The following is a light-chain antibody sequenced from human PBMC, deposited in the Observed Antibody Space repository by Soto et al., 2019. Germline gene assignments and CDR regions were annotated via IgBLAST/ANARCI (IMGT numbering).Light chain of an antibody. CDR1: SSDVGYYDY. V-gene: IGLV2-14*01. CDR3: SSFTSSSVYV. CDR2: DVT. J-gene: IGLJ1*01. Sequence: QSVLTQPASVSGSPGQSITISCTGTSSDVGYYDYVSWYQQHPGEAPKLMIYDVTNRPSGVSNRFSGSKSGNTASLTISGLQGDDEADYYCSSFTSSSVYVFGAGTKVTVL.